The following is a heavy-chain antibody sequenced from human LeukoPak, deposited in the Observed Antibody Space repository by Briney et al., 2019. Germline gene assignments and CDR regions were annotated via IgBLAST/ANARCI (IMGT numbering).Heavy chain of an antibody. Sequence: SETLSLTCAVHGGSFSGYYWSWIRQPPGKGLEWIGEINHSGSTNYNPSLKSRVTISVDTSKNQFSLKLSSVTAADTAVYCCARVFVVVPAAMPEYNWFDPWGQGTLVTVSS. CDR2: INHSGST. V-gene: IGHV4-34*01. D-gene: IGHD2-2*01. CDR1: GGSFSGYY. CDR3: ARVFVVVPAAMPEYNWFDP. J-gene: IGHJ5*02.